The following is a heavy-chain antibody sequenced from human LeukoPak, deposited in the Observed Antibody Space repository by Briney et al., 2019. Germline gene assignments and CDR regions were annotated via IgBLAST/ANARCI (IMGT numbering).Heavy chain of an antibody. Sequence: PGGSLRLSCAASGFTFSSYGMHWVRQAPGKGLEWVAFIRYDGSNKYYADSVKGRFTASRDNAENSMYLQMNSLRAEDTAVYYCARVALRPIDYSNPEFDPWGQGTLVTVSS. CDR2: IRYDGSNK. V-gene: IGHV3-30*02. J-gene: IGHJ5*02. CDR1: GFTFSSYG. CDR3: ARVALRPIDYSNPEFDP. D-gene: IGHD4-11*01.